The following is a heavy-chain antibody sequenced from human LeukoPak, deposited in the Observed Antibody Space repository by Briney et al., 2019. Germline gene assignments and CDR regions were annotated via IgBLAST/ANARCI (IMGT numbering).Heavy chain of an antibody. CDR1: GFTFSNYS. Sequence: GGSLRLSCAASGFTFSNYSLTWVRQAPGKWLEWVAGISGNGGSTSYADSVKGRFTISRDNSKNTLYLQMNSLRAEDTAVYYCAKDRSSSTSCSNYWGQGTLVTVSS. J-gene: IGHJ4*02. D-gene: IGHD2-2*01. V-gene: IGHV3-23*01. CDR2: ISGNGGST. CDR3: AKDRSSSTSCSNY.